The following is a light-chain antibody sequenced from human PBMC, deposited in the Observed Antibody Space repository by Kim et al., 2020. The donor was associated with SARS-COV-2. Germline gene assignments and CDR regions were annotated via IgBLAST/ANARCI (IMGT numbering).Light chain of an antibody. CDR2: GKN. V-gene: IGLV3-19*01. J-gene: IGLJ2*01. CDR1: SLRSYY. CDR3: NSRDNNDNVL. Sequence: SSELTQDPAVSVALGQTVRITCRGDSLRSYYATWYQQKPGQAPILVIYGKNNRPSGIPDRFSGSSSGNTASLTITGTQAGDEADYYCNSRDNNDNVLFGGGTQLTVL.